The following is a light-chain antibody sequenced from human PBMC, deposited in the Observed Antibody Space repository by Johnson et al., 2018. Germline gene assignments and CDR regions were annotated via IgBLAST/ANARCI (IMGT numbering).Light chain of an antibody. CDR2: ENN. V-gene: IGLV1-51*02. J-gene: IGLJ1*01. CDR1: RSNIGNNY. CDR3: GTWDSSLSAGNV. Sequence: QSVLTQPPSVSAAPGQKVTISCSGSRSNIGNNYVSWYQQLPGTAPKLLIYENNKRPSGIPDRFSGSKSGTSATLGITGLQTGDEAVYYCGTWDSSLSAGNVFGTGTKVTVL.